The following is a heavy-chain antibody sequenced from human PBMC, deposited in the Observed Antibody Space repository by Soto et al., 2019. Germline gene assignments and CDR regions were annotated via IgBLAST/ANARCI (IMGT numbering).Heavy chain of an antibody. CDR2: IWYDGSNK. D-gene: IGHD3-22*01. V-gene: IGHV3-33*01. Sequence: GSLILSCAASGFTFSSYGMHWVRQAPGKGLEWVAVIWYDGSNKYYADSVKGRFTISRDNSKNTLYLQMNSLRAEDTAVYYCARVPYDSSGYYDYWGQGTLVTVSS. CDR1: GFTFSSYG. J-gene: IGHJ4*02. CDR3: ARVPYDSSGYYDY.